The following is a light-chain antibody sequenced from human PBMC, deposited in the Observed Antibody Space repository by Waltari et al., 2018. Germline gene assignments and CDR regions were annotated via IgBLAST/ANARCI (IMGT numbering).Light chain of an antibody. CDR1: SGHSSYV. CDR2: LNSDGSH. Sequence: QLVLTQSPSASAPLGASIKLTCTLSSGHSSYVIAWHQQQPEKGPRFLMKLNSDGSHSKGDGIPDRFSGSSSGAECYLTISCPQSEDEADYYCQTWGTGIYVVFGGGTKLTVL. J-gene: IGLJ2*01. CDR3: QTWGTGIYVV. V-gene: IGLV4-69*01.